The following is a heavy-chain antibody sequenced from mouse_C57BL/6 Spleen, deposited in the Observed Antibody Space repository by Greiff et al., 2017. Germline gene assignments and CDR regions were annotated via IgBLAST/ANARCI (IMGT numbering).Heavy chain of an antibody. Sequence: QVQLKESGAELAKPGASVKLSCKASGYTFTSYWMHWVKQRPGQGLEWIGYINPSSGYTKYNQKFKDKATLTADKSSSTAYMQLSSLTYEDSAVYYCASGGYDAAGAMDYWGQGTSVTVSS. CDR3: ASGGYDAAGAMDY. CDR1: GYTFTSYW. V-gene: IGHV1-7*01. D-gene: IGHD2-2*01. CDR2: INPSSGYT. J-gene: IGHJ4*01.